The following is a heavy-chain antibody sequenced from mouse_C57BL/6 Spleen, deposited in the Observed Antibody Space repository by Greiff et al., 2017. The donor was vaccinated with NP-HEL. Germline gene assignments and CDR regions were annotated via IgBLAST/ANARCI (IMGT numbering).Heavy chain of an antibody. D-gene: IGHD2-4*01. CDR2: IDPSDSYT. J-gene: IGHJ2*01. Sequence: VQLQQPGAELVKPGASVKLSCKASGYTFTSYWMQWVKQRPGQGLEWIGEIDPSDSYTNYNQKFKGKATLTVDTSSSTAYMQLSSLTSEDSAVYYCARKGLEDYFDYWGKGTTLTVSS. CDR1: GYTFTSYW. V-gene: IGHV1-50*01. CDR3: ARKGLEDYFDY.